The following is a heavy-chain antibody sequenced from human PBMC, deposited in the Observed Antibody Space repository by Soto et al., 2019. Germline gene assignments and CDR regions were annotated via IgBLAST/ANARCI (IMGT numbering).Heavy chain of an antibody. D-gene: IGHD1-26*01. J-gene: IGHJ6*02. CDR3: ARYRGASHAYYYCYGMDV. CDR1: GYTFTSYA. Sequence: QVQLVQSGAEVKKPGASVKVSCKASGYTFTSYAMHWVRQAPGQRLEWMGWINAGNGNTKYSQKFQGRVTITRDTSASTSYMELSILRYDDTAVYYCARYRGASHAYYYCYGMDVWGQGTPVTVSS. CDR2: INAGNGNT. V-gene: IGHV1-3*01.